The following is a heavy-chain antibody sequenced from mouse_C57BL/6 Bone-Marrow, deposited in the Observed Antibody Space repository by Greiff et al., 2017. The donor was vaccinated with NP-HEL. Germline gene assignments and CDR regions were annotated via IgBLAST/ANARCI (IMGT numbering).Heavy chain of an antibody. CDR3: TEGSYDGYFPFDY. V-gene: IGHV6-3*01. CDR2: IRLKSDNYAT. Sequence: EVQGVESGGGLVQPGGSMKLSCVASGFTFSNYWMNWVRQSPEKGLEWVAQIRLKSDNYATHYAESVKGRFTISRDDSKSSVYLQMNNLRAEDTGIEYCTEGSYDGYFPFDYWGQGTTLTVSS. J-gene: IGHJ2*01. CDR1: GFTFSNYW. D-gene: IGHD2-3*01.